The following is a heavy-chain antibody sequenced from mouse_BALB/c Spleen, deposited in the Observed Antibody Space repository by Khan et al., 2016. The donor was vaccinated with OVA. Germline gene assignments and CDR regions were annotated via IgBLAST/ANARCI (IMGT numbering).Heavy chain of an antibody. D-gene: IGHD2-4*01. CDR1: GYSITSEYA. Sequence: DVQLQESGPGLVKPSQSLSLTCTVTGYSITSEYAWNWIRQFPGNKLEWMGYINYRGNTRFNPSLKSRTSITRDTSKNQFFLQLNSVTTEDTATYYCARKDYYDYDPFPYWGQGTLVTVSA. V-gene: IGHV3-2*02. J-gene: IGHJ3*01. CDR3: ARKDYYDYDPFPY. CDR2: INYRGNT.